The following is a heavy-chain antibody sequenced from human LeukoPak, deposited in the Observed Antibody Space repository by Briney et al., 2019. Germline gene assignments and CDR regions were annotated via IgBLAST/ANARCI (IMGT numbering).Heavy chain of an antibody. Sequence: GASVKVSCKASGHTFTGYYMHWVRQAPGQGLEWMGWINPNSGGTNYAQKFQGRVTMTRDTSISTAYMELSRLRSDDTAVYYCATYYYDSSGYYSFDYWGQGTLVTVSS. D-gene: IGHD3-22*01. CDR2: INPNSGGT. CDR1: GHTFTGYY. CDR3: ATYYYDSSGYYSFDY. J-gene: IGHJ4*02. V-gene: IGHV1-2*02.